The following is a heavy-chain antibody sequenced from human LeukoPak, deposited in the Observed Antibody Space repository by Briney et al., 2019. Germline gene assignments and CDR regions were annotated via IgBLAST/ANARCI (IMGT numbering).Heavy chain of an antibody. V-gene: IGHV4-31*03. CDR1: GVSISSGGYY. D-gene: IGHD2-15*01. Sequence: SETLSLTCTVSGVSISSGGYYWSWIRQHPGKGLEWIGYIYYSGSTYYNPSLKSRVTISVDTSKNQFSLKLSSATAADTAVYYCARGGNGGFFDYWGQGTLVTVSS. CDR3: ARGGNGGFFDY. J-gene: IGHJ4*02. CDR2: IYYSGST.